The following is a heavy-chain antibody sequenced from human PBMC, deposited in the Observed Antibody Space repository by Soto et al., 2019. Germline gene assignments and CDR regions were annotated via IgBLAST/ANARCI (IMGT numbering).Heavy chain of an antibody. J-gene: IGHJ6*02. V-gene: IGHV4-59*01. Sequence: SETLSLTCTASGGSISSYYWSWIRQPPGKGLEWIGYIYYSGSTNYNPSLKSRVTISVDTSKNQFSLKLSSVTAADTAVYYCARDQGYCSSTSCLYDRYHYGMDVWGQGTTVTVSS. D-gene: IGHD2-2*01. CDR2: IYYSGST. CDR1: GGSISSYY. CDR3: ARDQGYCSSTSCLYDRYHYGMDV.